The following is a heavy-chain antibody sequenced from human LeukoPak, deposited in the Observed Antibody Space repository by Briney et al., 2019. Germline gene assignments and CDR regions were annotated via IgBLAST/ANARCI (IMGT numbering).Heavy chain of an antibody. CDR2: IYTGGNT. J-gene: IGHJ3*02. CDR1: GFIVSSNY. Sequence: GGSLRLACAASGFIVSSNYMNWVRQAPGKGLEWVSVIYTGGNTYYADSVKGRFTISRDNSKNTLYLQMHSLRAEDTAVYYCASPSSGQSFDIWGQGTMVTVSS. D-gene: IGHD6-19*01. V-gene: IGHV3-53*01. CDR3: ASPSSGQSFDI.